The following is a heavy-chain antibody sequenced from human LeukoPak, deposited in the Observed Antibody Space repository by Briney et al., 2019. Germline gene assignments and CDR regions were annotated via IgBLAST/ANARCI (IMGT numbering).Heavy chain of an antibody. J-gene: IGHJ4*02. D-gene: IGHD3-9*01. Sequence: GGSLRLSCAASGFTFSNFWMSWVRQAPGKGLEWVANIKQDGSENYYVDSVRGRFTISRDNAKKSLYLQMNSLRAEDTAVYYCAREDILTGYVADLDYWGQGTVVTVSS. V-gene: IGHV3-7*01. CDR1: GFTFSNFW. CDR2: IKQDGSEN. CDR3: AREDILTGYVADLDY.